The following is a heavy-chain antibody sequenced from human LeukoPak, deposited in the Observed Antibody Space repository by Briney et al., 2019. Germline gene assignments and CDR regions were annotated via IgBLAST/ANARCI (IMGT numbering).Heavy chain of an antibody. D-gene: IGHD4-17*01. CDR1: GGTFSSYA. CDR3: ARDLFYGEDTGGGDAFDI. Sequence: ASVKVSCKASGGTFSSYAISWVRQAPGQGLEWMGGIIPIFGTANYAQKFQGRVTITADESTSTAYMELSSLRSEDTAVYYCARDLFYGEDTGGGDAFDIWGQGAMVTVSS. V-gene: IGHV1-69*13. J-gene: IGHJ3*02. CDR2: IIPIFGTA.